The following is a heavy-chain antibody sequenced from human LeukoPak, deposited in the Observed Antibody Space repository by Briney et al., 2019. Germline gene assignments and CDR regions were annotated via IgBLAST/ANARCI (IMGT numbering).Heavy chain of an antibody. J-gene: IGHJ6*03. CDR3: ARVSHGVVVPAQQEEYYYYYYMDV. V-gene: IGHV1-8*01. CDR1: GYTFTSYD. Sequence: ASVKVSCKASGYTFTSYDINWVRQATGQGLEWMGWMNPNSGNTGYAQKFQGRVTMTRNTSISTAYMELSSLRAEDTAVYYCARVSHGVVVPAQQEEYYYYYYMDVWGKGTTVTVSS. D-gene: IGHD2-2*01. CDR2: MNPNSGNT.